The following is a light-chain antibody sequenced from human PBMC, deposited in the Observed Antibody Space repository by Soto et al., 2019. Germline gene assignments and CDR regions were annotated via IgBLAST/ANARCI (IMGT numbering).Light chain of an antibody. Sequence: DIQMTQSPSTLSASVGDRVTITCRASQSISSWLAWYQKKPGKAPKILIYDASSLESGVPSRFSGSGSGTEFNLTISRLQTDDFATYECQQYNSYSWTFGQGTKVDIK. CDR1: QSISSW. CDR3: QQYNSYSWT. CDR2: DAS. V-gene: IGKV1-5*01. J-gene: IGKJ1*01.